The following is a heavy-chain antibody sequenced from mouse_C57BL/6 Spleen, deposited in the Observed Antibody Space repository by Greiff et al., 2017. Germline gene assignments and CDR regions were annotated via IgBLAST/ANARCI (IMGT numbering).Heavy chain of an antibody. CDR1: GYTFTSYW. V-gene: IGHV1-59*01. J-gene: IGHJ2*01. Sequence: QVQLQQSGAELVRPGTSVKLSCKASGYTFTSYWMHWVKQRPGQGLEWIGVIDPSDSYTNYNQKFKGKATLTVDTSSSTAYMQLSSLTSEDSAVYYCARSDYYGSSSYYFDYWGQGTTLTVSS. CDR2: IDPSDSYT. CDR3: ARSDYYGSSSYYFDY. D-gene: IGHD1-1*01.